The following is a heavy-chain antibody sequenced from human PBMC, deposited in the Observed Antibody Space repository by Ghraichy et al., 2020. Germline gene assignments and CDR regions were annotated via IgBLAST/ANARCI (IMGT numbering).Heavy chain of an antibody. J-gene: IGHJ2*01. CDR3: AREWAAVAGAPVFFDL. CDR2: INPNSGGT. V-gene: IGHV1-2*04. D-gene: IGHD6-19*01. Sequence: GWINPNSGGTNYAQKFQGWVTMTRDTSISTAYMELSRLRSDDTAVYYCAREWAAVAGAPVFFDLWGRCTLVAVSS.